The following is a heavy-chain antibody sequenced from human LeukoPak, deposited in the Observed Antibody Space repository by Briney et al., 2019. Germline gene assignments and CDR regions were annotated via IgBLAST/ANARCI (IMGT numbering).Heavy chain of an antibody. CDR2: IHYSGST. J-gene: IGHJ4*02. CDR1: SGSISSYY. CDR3: ARHVEALPDY. Sequence: TSETLSLTCTVSSGSISSYYWNWIRQPPGKGLEWIGFIHYSGSTNYNPSLKSRVTISLDTSKSLFSLKLSSVTAADTAVYYCARHVEALPDYWGQGTLVTVSS. V-gene: IGHV4-59*08.